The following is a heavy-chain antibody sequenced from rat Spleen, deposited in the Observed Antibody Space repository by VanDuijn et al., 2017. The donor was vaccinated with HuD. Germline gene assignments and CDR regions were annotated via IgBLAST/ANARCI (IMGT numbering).Heavy chain of an antibody. J-gene: IGHJ2*01. CDR3: TRDYYYYDGTRGDY. CDR2: ITNTGGST. CDR1: GFTFNNYW. D-gene: IGHD1-12*02. V-gene: IGHV5-31*01. Sequence: EVQLVESGGGLVQPGRSLKLSCVASGFTFNNYWMTWIRQAPGKGLEWVASITNTGGSTYYPDSVKGRFTISRDNAKSTLYLQMNSLRSEDTATYYCTRDYYYYDGTRGDYWGQGVMVTVSS.